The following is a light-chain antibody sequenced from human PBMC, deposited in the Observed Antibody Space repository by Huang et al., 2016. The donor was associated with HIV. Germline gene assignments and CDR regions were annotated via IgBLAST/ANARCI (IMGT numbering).Light chain of an antibody. CDR2: DAS. V-gene: IGKV1-33*01. Sequence: DIQMTQSPSSLSASVGDRVTITCQASQDITNYLNWYQQKPGQAPKLLIYDASNLQTGVPSRFSGSGSGTDFTFTISSLQPEDTATYYCQQYDNLLTFGGGTKVAIK. J-gene: IGKJ4*01. CDR3: QQYDNLLT. CDR1: QDITNY.